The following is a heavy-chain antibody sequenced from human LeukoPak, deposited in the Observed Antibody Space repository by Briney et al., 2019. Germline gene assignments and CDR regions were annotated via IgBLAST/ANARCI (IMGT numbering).Heavy chain of an antibody. CDR3: ARGADSSSLSSARFRFDP. J-gene: IGHJ5*02. CDR1: GYTFTGYY. CDR2: INPNSGGT. D-gene: IGHD6-13*01. Sequence: ASVKVSCKASGYTFTGYYMHWVRQAPGQGLEWMGWINPNSGGTNYAQKFQGRVTMTRDTSISTAYMELSRLRSDDTAVYYCARGADSSSLSSARFRFDPWGQGTPVTVSS. V-gene: IGHV1-2*02.